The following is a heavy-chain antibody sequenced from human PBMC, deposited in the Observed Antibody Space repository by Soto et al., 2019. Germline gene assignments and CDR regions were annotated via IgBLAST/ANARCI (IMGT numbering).Heavy chain of an antibody. Sequence: PGGSLRLSCAASGFTFSDYYMSWIRQAPGKGLEWVSYISSSSSYTNYADSVKGRFTISRDNAKNSLYLQMNSLRAEDTAVYYCARSSPDYYDSSGYDYWGQGTLVTVSS. CDR2: ISSSSSYT. CDR3: ARSSPDYYDSSGYDY. CDR1: GFTFSDYY. D-gene: IGHD3-22*01. J-gene: IGHJ4*02. V-gene: IGHV3-11*03.